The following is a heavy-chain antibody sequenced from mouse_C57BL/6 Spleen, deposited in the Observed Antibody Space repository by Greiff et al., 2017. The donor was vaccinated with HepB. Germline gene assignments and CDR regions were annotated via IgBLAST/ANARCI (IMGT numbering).Heavy chain of an antibody. V-gene: IGHV1-55*01. CDR2: IYPGSGST. D-gene: IGHD2-1*01. CDR3: AFYYGNYEGYFDV. J-gene: IGHJ1*03. Sequence: VQLQQPGAELVKPGASVKMSCKASGYTFTSYWITWVKQRPGQGLEWIGDIYPGSGSTNYNEKFKSKATLTVDTSSSTAYMQLSSLTSEDSAVYYCAFYYGNYEGYFDVWGTGTTVTVSS. CDR1: GYTFTSYW.